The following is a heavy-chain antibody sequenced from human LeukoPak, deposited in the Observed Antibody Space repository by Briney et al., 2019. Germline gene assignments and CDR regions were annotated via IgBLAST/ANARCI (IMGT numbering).Heavy chain of an antibody. CDR2: IYYSGST. CDR1: GGSISSGDYY. V-gene: IGHV4-30-4*01. D-gene: IGHD4-17*01. Sequence: TSETLSLTCTVSGGSISSGDYYWSWIRQPPGKGLEWIGYIYYSGSTYYNPSLKSRVTISVDTSKNQFSLKLSSVTAADTAVYYCARDVKDYGDYVFAFDIWGQGTMVTVSS. CDR3: ARDVKDYGDYVFAFDI. J-gene: IGHJ3*02.